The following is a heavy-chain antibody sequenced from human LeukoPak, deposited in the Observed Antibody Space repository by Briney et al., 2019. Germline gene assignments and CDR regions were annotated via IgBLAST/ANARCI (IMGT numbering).Heavy chain of an antibody. CDR1: GGSISSGDYY. Sequence: PSETLSLTCTVSGGSISSGDYYWSWIRQPPGKGLEWIGYIYYSGSTYYNPSLKSRVTISVDTSKNQFSLRLSSVTAADTAVYYCARDQTIRGVIVGYFDYWGQGTLVTVSS. V-gene: IGHV4-30-4*01. CDR2: IYYSGST. CDR3: ARDQTIRGVIVGYFDY. J-gene: IGHJ4*02. D-gene: IGHD3-10*01.